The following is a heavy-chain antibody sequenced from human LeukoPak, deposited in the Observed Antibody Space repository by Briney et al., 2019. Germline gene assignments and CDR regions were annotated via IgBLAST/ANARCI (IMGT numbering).Heavy chain of an antibody. CDR2: INHSGST. Sequence: PSETLSLTCAVYGGSFSGYHWSWIRQPPGKGLEWIGEINHSGSTNYNPSLKSRVTISVDTSKNQFSLKLSSVTAADTAVYYCAISSSWYFDAFDIWGQGTMVTVSS. D-gene: IGHD6-13*01. J-gene: IGHJ3*02. V-gene: IGHV4-34*01. CDR3: AISSSWYFDAFDI. CDR1: GGSFSGYH.